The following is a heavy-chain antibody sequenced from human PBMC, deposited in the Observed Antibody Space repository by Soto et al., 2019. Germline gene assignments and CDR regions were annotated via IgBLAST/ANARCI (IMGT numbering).Heavy chain of an antibody. CDR2: ISAYNGNT. CDR3: ASVSDSIAVAGTYWFDP. CDR1: GYTFTSYG. J-gene: IGHJ5*02. D-gene: IGHD6-19*01. Sequence: ASVKVSCKASGYTFTSYGISWVRQAPGQGLEWMGWISAYNGNTNYAQKLQGRVTMTTGTSTSTAYMELRSLRSDDTAVYYCASVSDSIAVAGTYWFDPWGQGTLVTVSS. V-gene: IGHV1-18*01.